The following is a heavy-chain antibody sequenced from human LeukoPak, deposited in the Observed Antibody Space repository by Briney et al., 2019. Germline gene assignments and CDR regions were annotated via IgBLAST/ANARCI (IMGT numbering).Heavy chain of an antibody. J-gene: IGHJ4*02. Sequence: SETLSLTCTVSGGSISSSSYYWGWIRQPPGKGLEWIGSIFYSGSTYCNPSLKSRVTISVDTSKNQFSLRLSSVTAADTAVYYCASLVGATLSALDYWGQGTLVTVSS. D-gene: IGHD1-26*01. CDR2: IFYSGST. CDR1: GGSISSSSYY. V-gene: IGHV4-39*01. CDR3: ASLVGATLSALDY.